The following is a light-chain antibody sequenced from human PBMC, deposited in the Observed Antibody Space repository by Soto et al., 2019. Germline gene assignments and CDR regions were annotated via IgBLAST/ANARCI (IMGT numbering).Light chain of an antibody. CDR1: SSNIGARYD. J-gene: IGLJ3*02. CDR3: QSYDSSLGDWV. V-gene: IGLV1-40*01. CDR2: VNN. Sequence: QSVLTQPPSVSGAPGQRVTISCTGSSSNIGARYDVHWYQQLPGTAPKLLIYVNNNRPSGVPGRFSGSKSGTSASLAITGLQXXXXXDYYCQSYDSSLGDWVFGGGTKLTVL.